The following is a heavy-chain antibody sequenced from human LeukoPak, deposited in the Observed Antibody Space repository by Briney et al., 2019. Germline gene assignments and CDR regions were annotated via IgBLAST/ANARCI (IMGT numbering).Heavy chain of an antibody. CDR2: IKSKSDGATI. CDR1: GFTFSYAW. CDR3: TTDGLYSIDN. J-gene: IGHJ4*02. Sequence: PGGSLRLSCTASGFTFSYAWMNWVRQAPGKGREWVGRIKSKSDGATIDYAAPVKGRFTISRDDSRNTLYLQIHSMKTEDTAVYYCTTDGLYSIDNWGQGTLVTVSS. V-gene: IGHV3-15*01. D-gene: IGHD2-15*01.